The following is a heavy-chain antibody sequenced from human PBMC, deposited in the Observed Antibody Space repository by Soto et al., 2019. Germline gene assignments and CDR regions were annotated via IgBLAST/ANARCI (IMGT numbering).Heavy chain of an antibody. CDR2: IIPILGIA. D-gene: IGHD1-26*01. CDR3: ARDGDDRSYYYYYYGMDV. J-gene: IGHJ6*02. Sequence: QVQLVQSGAEVKKPGSSVMVSCKASGGTFSSYTISWVRQAPGQGLEWMGRIIPILGIANYAQKFQGRVTITADKSTSTAYMELSSLRSEDTAVYYCARDGDDRSYYYYYYGMDVWGQGTTVTVSS. V-gene: IGHV1-69*08. CDR1: GGTFSSYT.